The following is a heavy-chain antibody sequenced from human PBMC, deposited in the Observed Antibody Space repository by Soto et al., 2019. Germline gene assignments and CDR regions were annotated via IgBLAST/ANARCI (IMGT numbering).Heavy chain of an antibody. CDR1: GYSFTSYW. J-gene: IGHJ6*02. CDR2: IDPSDSYT. CDR3: ALYYYYGMDV. Sequence: GESLKISCKGSGYSFTSYWISWVRQMPGKGLEWMGRIDPSDSYTNYSPSFQGHVTISADKSISTACLQWSSLKASDTAMYYCALYYYYGMDVWGQGTTVTVSS. V-gene: IGHV5-10-1*01.